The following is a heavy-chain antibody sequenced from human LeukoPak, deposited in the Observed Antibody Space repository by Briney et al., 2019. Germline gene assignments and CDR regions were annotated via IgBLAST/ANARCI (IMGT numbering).Heavy chain of an antibody. CDR3: ARLSSNEWLHPYTTDY. D-gene: IGHD3-3*01. CDR1: GGSISSGSYY. V-gene: IGHV4-61*02. Sequence: PSETLSLTCTVSGGSISSGSYYWSWIRQPAGKGLEWIGRIYTSGSTNYNPSLKSRVTISVDTSKNQFSLKLSSVTAADTAVYYCARLSSNEWLHPYTTDYWGQGTLVTVSS. CDR2: IYTSGST. J-gene: IGHJ4*02.